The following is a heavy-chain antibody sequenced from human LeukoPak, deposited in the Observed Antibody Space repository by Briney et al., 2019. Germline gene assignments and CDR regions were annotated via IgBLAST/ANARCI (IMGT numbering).Heavy chain of an antibody. CDR1: VYTFIRYG. D-gene: IGHD6-13*01. Sequence: ASVNVSRNASVYTFIRYGISWVRQALGQPLEWMGWIIAYNGHTYYPQKLQGRVTMTTDTSTGTTYMELRSLRSDDTAVYYCAAAAAGTNWFDPWGQGTLVTVSS. V-gene: IGHV1-18*01. CDR2: IIAYNGHT. J-gene: IGHJ5*02. CDR3: AAAAAGTNWFDP.